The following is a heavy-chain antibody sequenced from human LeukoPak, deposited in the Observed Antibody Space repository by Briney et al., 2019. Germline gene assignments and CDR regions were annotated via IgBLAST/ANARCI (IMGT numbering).Heavy chain of an antibody. J-gene: IGHJ4*02. CDR3: AKGYHFDY. CDR1: EFTFSRYE. Sequence: GGSLRLSCAASEFTFSRYEMNWVRQAPGKGLEWVSYISSSGSIIYYADSVKGRFTISRDNAKNSLYLQMNSLRAEDTAVYFCAKGYHFDYWGQGTLVTVSS. CDR2: ISSSGSII. V-gene: IGHV3-48*03. D-gene: IGHD3-16*02.